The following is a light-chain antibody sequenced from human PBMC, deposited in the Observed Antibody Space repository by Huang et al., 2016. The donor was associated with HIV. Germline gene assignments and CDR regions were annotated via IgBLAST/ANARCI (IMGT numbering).Light chain of an antibody. J-gene: IGKJ1*01. CDR1: QSVFHN. CDR2: GAS. V-gene: IGKV3-15*01. Sequence: EIVMTQSPATVSVSPGETATLSCRASQSVFHNLAWYQHKPGQAPRLLIYGASTRATGSPARFSGSGSGTDFTLTISSLQSEDFAVYYCHQYEAWPPWTFGQGTKVEIK. CDR3: HQYEAWPPWT.